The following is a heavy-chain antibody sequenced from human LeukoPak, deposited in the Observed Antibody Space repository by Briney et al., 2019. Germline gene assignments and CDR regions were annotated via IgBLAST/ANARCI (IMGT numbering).Heavy chain of an antibody. V-gene: IGHV4-38-2*01. J-gene: IGHJ4*02. CDR2: IYHRRST. Sequence: PSETLSLTCAVSGYSISSGYYWGWIRPPPGEGREWIGVIYHRRSTYYKTSLKRRVTISVDTSKNQFSLKLSSVTAADTAVYYCASSPRYGPLDYWGQGTLVTVSS. CDR3: ASSPRYGPLDY. CDR1: GYSISSGYY. D-gene: IGHD1-1*01.